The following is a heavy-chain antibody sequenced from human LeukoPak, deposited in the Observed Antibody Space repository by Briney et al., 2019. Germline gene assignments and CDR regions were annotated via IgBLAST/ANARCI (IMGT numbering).Heavy chain of an antibody. Sequence: ASVKVSCKASGYTFTSYDINWVRQATGQGLEWMGWMNPNSGNTGYAQKFQGRVTMTRNTSISTAYMELSSLRSEDTAVYYCARVWGSYGGLFTPFDAFDIWGQGTTVTVSS. CDR1: GYTFTSYD. CDR3: ARVWGSYGGLFTPFDAFDI. V-gene: IGHV1-8*01. D-gene: IGHD1-26*01. CDR2: MNPNSGNT. J-gene: IGHJ3*02.